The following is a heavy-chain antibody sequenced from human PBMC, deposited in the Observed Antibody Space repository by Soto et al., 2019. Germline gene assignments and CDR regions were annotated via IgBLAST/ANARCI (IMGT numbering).Heavy chain of an antibody. CDR2: INPNSGGT. V-gene: IGHV1-2*04. D-gene: IGHD3-3*01. Sequence: GASVKVSCKASGYTFTGYYMHWVRQAPGQGLEWMGWINPNSGGTNYAQKFQGWVTMTRDTSISTAYMELSRLRSDDTAVYYCARDCRGHYDFWSGYYTENAFDIWGQGTMVTVSS. CDR3: ARDCRGHYDFWSGYYTENAFDI. CDR1: GYTFTGYY. J-gene: IGHJ3*02.